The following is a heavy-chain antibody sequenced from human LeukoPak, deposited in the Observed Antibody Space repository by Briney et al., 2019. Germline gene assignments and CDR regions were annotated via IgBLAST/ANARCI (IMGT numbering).Heavy chain of an antibody. CDR3: ARLARSGSYSRDY. J-gene: IGHJ4*02. Sequence: SETLSLTCTVSGGSISSYYWSWIRQPPGKGLEWIGYIYYSGSTNYNPSLKSRVTISVDTSKKQFSLKLSSVTAADTAVYYCARLARSGSYSRDYWGQGTLVTVSS. CDR1: GGSISSYY. D-gene: IGHD3-10*01. CDR2: IYYSGST. V-gene: IGHV4-59*01.